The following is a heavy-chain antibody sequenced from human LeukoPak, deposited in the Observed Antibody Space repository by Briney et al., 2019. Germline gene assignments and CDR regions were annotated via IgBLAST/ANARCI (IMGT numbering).Heavy chain of an antibody. CDR1: GFTFSTYA. Sequence: GGSLRLSCAASGFTFSTYALSWVRQAPGKGLEWVSSISGNGGSAYYTDSVKGRFTISRDNSKNTLYLQMNSLRAEDTAVYYCAKDLPTVNTWIYFGYWRQGTLVTVSS. CDR2: ISGNGGSA. J-gene: IGHJ4*02. D-gene: IGHD4-17*01. CDR3: AKDLPTVNTWIYFGY. V-gene: IGHV3-23*01.